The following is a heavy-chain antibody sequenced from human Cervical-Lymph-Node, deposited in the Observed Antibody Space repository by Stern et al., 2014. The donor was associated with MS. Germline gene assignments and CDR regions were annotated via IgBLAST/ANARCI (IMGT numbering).Heavy chain of an antibody. CDR1: GYKFTNYY. CDR2: INPSGDST. CDR3: ASGRLGY. V-gene: IGHV1-46*01. J-gene: IGHJ4*02. Sequence: QLVQSGAEVKKPGASVKISCKAPGYKFTNYYIHWMRQAPGQGPEWMGMINPSGDSTTYAQKFQGRVTMTRDTSTSTVYMELSRLRSEDAAVYYCASGRLGYWGQGTQVTVSS.